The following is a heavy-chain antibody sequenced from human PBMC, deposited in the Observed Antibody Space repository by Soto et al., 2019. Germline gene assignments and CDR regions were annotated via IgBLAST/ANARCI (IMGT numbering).Heavy chain of an antibody. CDR2: IYSGGSI. D-gene: IGHD7-27*01. CDR1: GDSISSDDSN. Sequence: QVQLQESGPGLVQPSQTLSLTCTVSGDSISSDDSNWSWIRQPPGKGLEWLGHIYSGGSIYNNPSLGGRLTISVDMSKNKFSLNLNSVTAADTAVYYYAKGPPGEKVDSWGQGTLVTVYS. V-gene: IGHV4-30-4*01. CDR3: AKGPPGEKVDS. J-gene: IGHJ4*02.